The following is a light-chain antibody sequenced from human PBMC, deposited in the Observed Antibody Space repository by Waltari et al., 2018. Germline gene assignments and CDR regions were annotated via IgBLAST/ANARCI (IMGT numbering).Light chain of an antibody. CDR2: WAS. J-gene: IGKJ2*01. Sequence: DIVMTQSPDSLAVSLGERATINCKSSPSVLNSSNNKNYLAWYQQKPGQPPQLLLYWASTRESGVSDRFSGSGSGTDFTLTISSLQAEDVAVYYCQQFYTTPRTFGQGTKLEIK. CDR3: QQFYTTPRT. V-gene: IGKV4-1*01. CDR1: PSVLNSSNNKNY.